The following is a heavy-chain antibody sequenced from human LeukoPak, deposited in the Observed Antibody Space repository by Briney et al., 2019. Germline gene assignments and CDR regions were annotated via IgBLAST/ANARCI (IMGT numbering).Heavy chain of an antibody. CDR3: VKEPRGYSFSFDI. CDR1: GFTFSSYG. V-gene: IGHV3-30*02. Sequence: PGGSLRLSCAASGFTFSSYGMHWVRQAPGKGLEWVAFIRYDGSNKYYADSVKGRFTISRDNSKNTLYLQMNSLRPEDTAVYYRVKEPRGYSFSFDIWGQGTMVTVSS. D-gene: IGHD5-18*01. CDR2: IRYDGSNK. J-gene: IGHJ3*02.